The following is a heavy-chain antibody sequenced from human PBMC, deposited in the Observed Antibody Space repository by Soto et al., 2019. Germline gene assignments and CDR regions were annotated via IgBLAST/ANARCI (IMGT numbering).Heavy chain of an antibody. CDR3: AGGFGGYFDEPSGY. V-gene: IGHV1-3*01. D-gene: IGHD3-22*01. J-gene: IGHJ4*02. Sequence: GASVKVSCKASGYTFTNYALHWVRQAPGQRLEYMGWINAGNGHTRYSQRFQGRVSFTRDTSATTVYMEMSSLRSEDTAVYYCAGGFGGYFDEPSGYLGQGALVTVSS. CDR1: GYTFTNYA. CDR2: INAGNGHT.